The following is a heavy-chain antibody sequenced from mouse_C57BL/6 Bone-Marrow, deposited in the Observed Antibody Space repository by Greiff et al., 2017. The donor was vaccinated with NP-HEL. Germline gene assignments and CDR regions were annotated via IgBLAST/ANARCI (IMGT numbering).Heavy chain of an antibody. Sequence: QVQLKESGPGLVQPSQSLSITCTVSGFSLPSYGVHWVRQSPGKGLEWLGVIWSGGSTDYNAAFISRLSISKDNSKSQVFFKMNSLQADDTAIYYCASFYDGYPAWFAYWGQGTLVTVSA. CDR3: ASFYDGYPAWFAY. J-gene: IGHJ3*01. V-gene: IGHV2-2*01. CDR1: GFSLPSYG. CDR2: IWSGGST. D-gene: IGHD2-3*01.